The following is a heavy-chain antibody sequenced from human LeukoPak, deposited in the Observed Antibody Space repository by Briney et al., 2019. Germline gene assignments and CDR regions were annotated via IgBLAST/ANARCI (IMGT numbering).Heavy chain of an antibody. CDR1: GYTFTGYY. D-gene: IGHD1-26*01. CDR2: INPNSGGT. V-gene: IGHV1-2*02. Sequence: ASVKVSCKASGYTFTGYYMHWVRQAPGQGLEWMGWINPNSGGTNYAQKFQGRVTMTRDTSISTAYMELSRLRSDDTAVYYCARVESGGSYYVGWFDPWGQGTLVTVSS. J-gene: IGHJ5*02. CDR3: ARVESGGSYYVGWFDP.